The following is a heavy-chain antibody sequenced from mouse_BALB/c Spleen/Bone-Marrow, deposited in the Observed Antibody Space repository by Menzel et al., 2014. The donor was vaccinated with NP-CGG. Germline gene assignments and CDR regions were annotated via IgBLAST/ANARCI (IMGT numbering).Heavy chain of an antibody. Sequence: VQLKQSGPELVKPGASVKISCRASGYSFTGYFMNWVMQSHGKSLEWIGRINPYNGDTSYNQKFKGKATLTVDKSSSTAHMELRSLASEDSAVYYCARSGYYGSSYFDYWGQGTTLTVSS. J-gene: IGHJ2*01. D-gene: IGHD1-1*01. CDR2: INPYNGDT. CDR3: ARSGYYGSSYFDY. V-gene: IGHV1-20*02. CDR1: GYSFTGYF.